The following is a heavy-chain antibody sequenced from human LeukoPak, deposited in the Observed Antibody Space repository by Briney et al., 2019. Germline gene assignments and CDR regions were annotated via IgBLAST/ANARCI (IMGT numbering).Heavy chain of an antibody. J-gene: IGHJ3*02. V-gene: IGHV1-46*01. D-gene: IGHD3-10*01. CDR3: ARPRWFGELGAFDAFDI. Sequence: GDSVKVSCKASGYTFTSYYMHWVRQAPGQGLEWMGIIKPSGGSTSYAQKFQGRVIMTRDMSTSTVYMELSSLRSEDTAVYYCARPRWFGELGAFDAFDIWGHGTLVTVSS. CDR1: GYTFTSYY. CDR2: IKPSGGST.